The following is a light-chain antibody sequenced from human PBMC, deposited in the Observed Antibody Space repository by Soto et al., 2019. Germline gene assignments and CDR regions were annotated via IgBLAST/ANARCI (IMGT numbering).Light chain of an antibody. V-gene: IGKV4-1*01. J-gene: IGKJ1*01. CDR3: HQYYSTPWT. CDR2: WAS. Sequence: DIVMTQSPDSLAVSLGERATINCKSSQSVLYSSNDKNFLSWYQQKPGQPPKLIIYWASTRESGVPDRFSGNGSGTDFTLTISSLQAEDVAVYYCHQYYSTPWTFGQGTKVEIK. CDR1: QSVLYSSNDKNF.